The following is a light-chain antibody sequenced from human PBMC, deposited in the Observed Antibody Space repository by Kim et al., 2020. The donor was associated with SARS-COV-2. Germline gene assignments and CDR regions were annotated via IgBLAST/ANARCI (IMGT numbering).Light chain of an antibody. CDR2: SSS. J-gene: IGLJ2*01. Sequence: GRWVTISCSGSNSNIGSNTVNWYQQFPGTAPKLLIYSSSQRPSGVPDRFSGSKSGTSVSLAISGLQSEDEADYYCASWDDALNALVFGGGTQLTVL. CDR3: ASWDDALNALV. CDR1: NSNIGSNT. V-gene: IGLV1-44*01.